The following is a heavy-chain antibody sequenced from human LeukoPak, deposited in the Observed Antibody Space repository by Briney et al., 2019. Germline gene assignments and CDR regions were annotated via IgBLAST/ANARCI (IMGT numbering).Heavy chain of an antibody. D-gene: IGHD2-15*01. J-gene: IGHJ4*02. CDR3: ATAFPGRGGNDY. CDR1: GYTLTELS. CDR2: FDPEDGET. V-gene: IGHV1-24*01. Sequence: ASVKVSCKVSGYTLTELSMHWVRQAPGKGLEWMGGFDPEDGETIYAQKFQGRVTMTEDTSTDTAYMELSSLRSEDTAVYYCATAFPGRGGNDYWGQGTLVTVSS.